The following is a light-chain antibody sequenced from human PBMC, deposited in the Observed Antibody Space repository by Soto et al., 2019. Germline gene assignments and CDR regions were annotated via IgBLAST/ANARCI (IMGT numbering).Light chain of an antibody. CDR2: EGN. J-gene: IGLJ2*01. V-gene: IGLV2-23*01. CDR1: SSDVGTYNL. CDR3: CSYAPSRTLL. Sequence: QSALTQPASVSGSPGESITISCTGTSSDVGTYNLVTWYQQHPGRVPKLILYEGNKRPSGVSSRFSASKSGNTASLTISGLQAEDEADYFCCSYAPSRTLLFGGVTKVTVL.